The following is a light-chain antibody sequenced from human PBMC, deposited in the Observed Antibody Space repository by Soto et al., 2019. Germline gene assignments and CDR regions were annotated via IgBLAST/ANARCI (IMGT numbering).Light chain of an antibody. V-gene: IGLV1-44*01. Sequence: QSVLTQPPSASGTHGQRVTISCSGSSSNIGSNTVNWYQQLPGTAPKLLIYSNNQRPSGVPDRFSGSKSGTSASLAISGLQSEDEADYYCAAWDDSLNGVVFGGGTQLTVL. CDR1: SSNIGSNT. J-gene: IGLJ2*01. CDR3: AAWDDSLNGVV. CDR2: SNN.